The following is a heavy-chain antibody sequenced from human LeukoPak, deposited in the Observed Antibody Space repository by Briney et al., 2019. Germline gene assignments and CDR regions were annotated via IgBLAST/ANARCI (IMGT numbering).Heavy chain of an antibody. CDR1: GFTVSSNS. Sequence: GGSLRLSCAASGFTVSSNSMSWVRQAPGKGLEWVSFIYSGGNTHYSDSVKGRFTISRDNSKNTLYLQMNSLRADDTAVYYCARRAGEYSHPYDYWGQGALVTVSS. V-gene: IGHV3-53*01. J-gene: IGHJ4*02. CDR2: IYSGGNT. CDR3: ARRAGEYSHPYDY. D-gene: IGHD4-17*01.